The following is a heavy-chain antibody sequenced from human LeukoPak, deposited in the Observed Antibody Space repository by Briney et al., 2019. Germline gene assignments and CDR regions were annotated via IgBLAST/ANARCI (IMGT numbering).Heavy chain of an antibody. CDR2: ISAGGGTT. CDR1: GFSFSNYA. V-gene: IGHV3-23*01. J-gene: IGHJ4*02. Sequence: QTGGSLRLSCSASGFSFSNYAMSWVRQAPGKGLEWVSGISAGGGTTNYADSVKGRFTISRDNSKKTLFLQMNRLKAGDTAIYYCAKVGYQLLYYFDSWGQGSLVTVSS. CDR3: AKVGYQLLYYFDS. D-gene: IGHD2-2*01.